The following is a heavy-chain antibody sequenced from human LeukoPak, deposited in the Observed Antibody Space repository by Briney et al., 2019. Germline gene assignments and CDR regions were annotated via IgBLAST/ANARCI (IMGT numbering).Heavy chain of an antibody. Sequence: SETLSLTCTVSGASISSSSYYWGWIRQPRGKGLEWIGHIYYRGITYYNPSLKSRITISVDTSKNQFSLTLSSVTAADTAVYYCASLWSFLPLTGYMDVWGKGTTVTVSS. J-gene: IGHJ6*03. D-gene: IGHD3-3*01. CDR1: GASISSSSYY. CDR3: ASLWSFLPLTGYMDV. CDR2: IYYRGIT. V-gene: IGHV4-39*01.